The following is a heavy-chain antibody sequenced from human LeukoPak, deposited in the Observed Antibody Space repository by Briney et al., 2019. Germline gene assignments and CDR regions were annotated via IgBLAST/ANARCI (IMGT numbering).Heavy chain of an antibody. CDR1: GGSISSGSYY. Sequence: PSQTLSLTCTVSGGSISSGSYYWSWIRQPPGKGLEWIGYIYHSGSTYYNPSLKSRVTISVDRSKNQFSLRLSSVTAADTAVYYCANSFRGAYYYFDYWGQGTLVTVSS. CDR2: IYHSGST. CDR3: ANSFRGAYYYFDY. J-gene: IGHJ4*02. V-gene: IGHV4-30-2*01. D-gene: IGHD3-10*01.